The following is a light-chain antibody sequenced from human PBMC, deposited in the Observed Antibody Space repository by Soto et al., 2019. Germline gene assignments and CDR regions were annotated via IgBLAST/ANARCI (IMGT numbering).Light chain of an antibody. J-gene: IGKJ2*01. CDR1: QSISSW. Sequence: DIQMTQSPSTLSATAGDRVTITCRASQSISSWLAWYQQKPGKAPKLLIYDASNLESGVPSRFSGSGSGTEFTLTISNLQPDDFATYYCQQLNSYPYTFGQGTKLEIK. CDR2: DAS. CDR3: QQLNSYPYT. V-gene: IGKV1-5*01.